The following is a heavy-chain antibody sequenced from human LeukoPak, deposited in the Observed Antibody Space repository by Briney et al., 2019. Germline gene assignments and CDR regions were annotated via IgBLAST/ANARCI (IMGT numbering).Heavy chain of an antibody. CDR2: IYYSGST. V-gene: IGHV4-30-4*08. CDR1: GGSISSGDYY. Sequence: PSETLSLTCTVSGGSISSGDYYWSWIRQPPGKGLEWIGYIYYSGSTYYNPTLKSRVTISVDTSKNQFSLKLSSVTAGDTAVYYCARGPGSGSYYKVGFDYWGQGTLVTVSS. J-gene: IGHJ4*02. D-gene: IGHD3-10*01. CDR3: ARGPGSGSYYKVGFDY.